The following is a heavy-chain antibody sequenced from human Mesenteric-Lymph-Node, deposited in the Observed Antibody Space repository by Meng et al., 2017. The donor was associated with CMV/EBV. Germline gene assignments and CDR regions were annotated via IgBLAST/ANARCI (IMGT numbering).Heavy chain of an antibody. CDR2: IKQDGSEK. CDR3: ARDRRSYDFWSGYYSPFSP. D-gene: IGHD3-3*01. V-gene: IGHV3-7*01. J-gene: IGHJ5*02. CDR1: GFTFDDYG. Sequence: GGSLRLSCAASGFTFDDYGMSWVRQAPGKGLEWVANIKQDGSEKYYVDSVKGRFTISRDNAKNSLYLQMTSLRDEDTAVYYCARDRRSYDFWSGYYSPFSPWGQGTLVTVSS.